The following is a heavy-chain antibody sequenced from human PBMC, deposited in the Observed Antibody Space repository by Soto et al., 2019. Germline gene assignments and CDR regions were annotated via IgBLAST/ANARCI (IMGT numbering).Heavy chain of an antibody. Sequence: SETLSVTCTVPVVSSSQGGWWSCVRQVPGKGLEWFGEIHHRGTTHYNPALMSRVTVSVDKSKNRFFLRLNAVTAADTAIYTCARNGDYALDNWGPGTLVTVSS. CDR2: IHHRGTT. J-gene: IGHJ4*02. CDR3: ARNGDYALDN. CDR1: VVSSSQGGW. D-gene: IGHD4-17*01. V-gene: IGHV4-4*02.